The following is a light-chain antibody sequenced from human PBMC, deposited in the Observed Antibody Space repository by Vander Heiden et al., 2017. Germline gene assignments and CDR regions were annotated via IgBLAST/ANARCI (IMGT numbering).Light chain of an antibody. Sequence: SSALTQYPAVSVALGQTVKITCQGDSLRNYFSNWYQQKPGQAPVLVMYGRNNRPSGIPDRFSGADSGNTASLTITGAQAEEEADYYCNSRDSSGNHFVFGGGTKVTVL. CDR2: GRN. CDR1: SLRNYF. J-gene: IGLJ1*01. CDR3: NSRDSSGNHFV. V-gene: IGLV3-19*01.